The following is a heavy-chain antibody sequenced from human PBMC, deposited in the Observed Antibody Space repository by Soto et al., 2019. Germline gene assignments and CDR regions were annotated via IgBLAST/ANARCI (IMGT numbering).Heavy chain of an antibody. D-gene: IGHD3-16*01. J-gene: IGHJ4*02. Sequence: GGSLRLSCAASGFTFSSYAMSWVRQAPGTGLEWVSAISGSGGSTYYADSVKGRFTISRDSSKNTLYPQMNSLRAEDTAMYYCAAYSHKGYWGQGTLVTVSS. CDR2: ISGSGGST. CDR1: GFTFSSYA. V-gene: IGHV3-23*01. CDR3: AAYSHKGY.